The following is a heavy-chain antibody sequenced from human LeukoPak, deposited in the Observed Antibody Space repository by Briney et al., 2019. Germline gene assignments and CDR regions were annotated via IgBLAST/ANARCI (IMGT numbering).Heavy chain of an antibody. Sequence: SETLSLTCTVSGGSISSYYWSWIRRPPGKGLEWIGYIYYSGSTNYNPSLKSRVTISVDTSKNQFSLKLSSVTAADTAVYYCARDKAYDFWSGYYWPDAFDIWGQGTMVTVSS. CDR3: ARDKAYDFWSGYYWPDAFDI. J-gene: IGHJ3*02. V-gene: IGHV4-59*01. D-gene: IGHD3-3*01. CDR2: IYYSGST. CDR1: GGSISSYY.